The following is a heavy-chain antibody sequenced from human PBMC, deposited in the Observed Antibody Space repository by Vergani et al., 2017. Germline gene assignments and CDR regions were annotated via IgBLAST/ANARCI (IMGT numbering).Heavy chain of an antibody. CDR1: GYSFTSYW. Sequence: EVQLVQSGAEVKKPGESLRISCKGSGYSFTSYWISWVRQMPGKGLEWMGRIDPSDSYTNYSQSFQGHVTISAAKSISTAYLQWSSLKDSDTAMYYCASSGGYGPYYYYGMDVWGQGTTVTVSS. V-gene: IGHV5-10-1*03. J-gene: IGHJ6*02. D-gene: IGHD5-12*01. CDR2: IDPSDSYT. CDR3: ASSGGYGPYYYYGMDV.